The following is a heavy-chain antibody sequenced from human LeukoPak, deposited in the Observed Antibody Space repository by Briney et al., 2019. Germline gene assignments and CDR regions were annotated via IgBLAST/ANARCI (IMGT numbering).Heavy chain of an antibody. CDR2: IRAKIHDGTT. Sequence: GGSLRLSRTTSGFIFGDYNMNWVRQAPGKGLEWVGYIRAKIHDGTTDFAASVKGRITISRDDSKSIAYLQMTSLKSEDTAVYYCSRGQKDPYGPEFDYWGQGTLVTVSS. CDR1: GFIFGDYN. V-gene: IGHV3-49*04. CDR3: SRGQKDPYGPEFDY. D-gene: IGHD3-10*01. J-gene: IGHJ4*02.